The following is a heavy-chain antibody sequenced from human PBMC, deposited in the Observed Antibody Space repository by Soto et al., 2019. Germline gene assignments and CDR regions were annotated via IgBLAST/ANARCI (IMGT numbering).Heavy chain of an antibody. CDR2: IKSKTDGGTT. CDR3: TTAQLELRRDFDY. D-gene: IGHD1-7*01. CDR1: GFTFSNAW. Sequence: GGSLRRSCAASGFTFSNAWMSWVRQAPGKGLEWVGRIKSKTDGGTTDYAAPVKGRFTISRDDSKNTLYLQMNSLKTEDTAVYYCTTAQLELRRDFDYWGQGTLVTVSS. V-gene: IGHV3-15*01. J-gene: IGHJ4*02.